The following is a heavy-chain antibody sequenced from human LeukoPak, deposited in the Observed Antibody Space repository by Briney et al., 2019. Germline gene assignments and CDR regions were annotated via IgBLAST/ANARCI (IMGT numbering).Heavy chain of an antibody. D-gene: IGHD3-3*01. Sequence: ASVKVSCKVSGYTLTELSMHWVRQAPGKGLEWMGGFDPEDGETIYAQKLQGGVTMTEDTSTDTAYMELSSLRSEDTAVYYCATDRGRLRFLEWLRGDLRFDPWGQGTLVTVSS. CDR3: ATDRGRLRFLEWLRGDLRFDP. V-gene: IGHV1-24*01. J-gene: IGHJ5*02. CDR1: GYTLTELS. CDR2: FDPEDGET.